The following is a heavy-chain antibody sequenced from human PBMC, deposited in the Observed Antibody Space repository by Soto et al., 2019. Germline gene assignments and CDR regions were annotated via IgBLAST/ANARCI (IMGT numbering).Heavy chain of an antibody. D-gene: IGHD3-3*01. CDR2: IYYSGST. Sequence: PSETLSLTCAASGGTISSYYWRWVRQPPGKGLEWIGYIYYSGSTNYNPTLKSPVTISVDTSKNQFSLKLSPVTAANTAVHYCARALINDFGVVTSFDYWGQGTLVTVSS. J-gene: IGHJ4*02. V-gene: IGHV4-59*01. CDR3: ARALINDFGVVTSFDY. CDR1: GGTISSYY.